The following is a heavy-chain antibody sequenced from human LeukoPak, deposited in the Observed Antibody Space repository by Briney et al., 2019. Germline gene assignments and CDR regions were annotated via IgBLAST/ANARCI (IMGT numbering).Heavy chain of an antibody. CDR3: ARVTGGGDKRGGYFDY. CDR2: IKQDGSEK. J-gene: IGHJ4*02. D-gene: IGHD2-21*02. CDR1: GFTFSSYW. V-gene: IGHV3-7*01. Sequence: PGGSLRLSCAASGFTFSSYWISWVRQAPGKGLEWVANIKQDGSEKYYVDSVKGRFTISRDNAKNSLYLQMNSLRAEDTAVYYCARVTGGGDKRGGYFDYWGQGTLVTVSS.